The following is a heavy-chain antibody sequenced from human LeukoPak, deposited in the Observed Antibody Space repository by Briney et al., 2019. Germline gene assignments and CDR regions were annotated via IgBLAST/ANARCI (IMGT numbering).Heavy chain of an antibody. CDR2: IIPIFGTA. CDR3: AGSYDFWSGYPY. J-gene: IGHJ4*02. V-gene: IGHV1-69*13. CDR1: GGTFSSYA. Sequence: ASVKVSCKASGGTFSSYAISWVRQAPGQGLEWMGGIIPIFGTANYAQKCQGRVTITADESTSTAYMELSSLRSEDTAVYYCAGSYDFWSGYPYWGQGTLVTVSS. D-gene: IGHD3-3*01.